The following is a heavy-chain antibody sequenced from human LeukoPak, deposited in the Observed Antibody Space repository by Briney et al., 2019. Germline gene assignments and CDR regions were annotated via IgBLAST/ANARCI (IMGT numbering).Heavy chain of an antibody. V-gene: IGHV4-34*01. J-gene: IGHJ5*02. Sequence: SETLSLTCAVYGGSFSGYYWSWIRQPPGKGLEWIGEINHSGSTNYNPSLKSRVTISVDTSKNQFSLKLSSVTAADTAVYYCARENYGQRYFDWINWFDPWGQGTLVTVSS. CDR2: INHSGST. CDR1: GGSFSGYY. CDR3: ARENYGQRYFDWINWFDP. D-gene: IGHD3-9*01.